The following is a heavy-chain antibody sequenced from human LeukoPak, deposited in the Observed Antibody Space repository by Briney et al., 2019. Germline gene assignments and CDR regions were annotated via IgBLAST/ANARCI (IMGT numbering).Heavy chain of an antibody. CDR2: IIPTFGTA. D-gene: IGHD6-19*01. V-gene: IGHV1-69*06. Sequence: ASVKVSCKASGYTFNVHYIHWVRQAPGQGLEWMGGIIPTFGTANYAQKFQGRVTITADKFTTTVYMEVSTLRSEDTAVYYCARGSRSGWYYDYWGQGTLVTVSS. J-gene: IGHJ4*02. CDR3: ARGSRSGWYYDY. CDR1: GYTFNVHY.